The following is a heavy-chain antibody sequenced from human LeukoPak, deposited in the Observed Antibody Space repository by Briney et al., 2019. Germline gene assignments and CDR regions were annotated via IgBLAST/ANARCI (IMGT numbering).Heavy chain of an antibody. CDR1: GYSFTGYW. Sequence: GGSLKISCKGSGYSFTGYWIGWVRQLPGKGLEWMGIIYPGDSDTRNSPSFQGQVTISADKSISTAYLQWSSLKASDTAMYYCARHGGYCSSTSCPPSGGFDYWGQGTLVTVSS. CDR2: IYPGDSDT. D-gene: IGHD2-2*03. J-gene: IGHJ4*02. V-gene: IGHV5-51*01. CDR3: ARHGGYCSSTSCPPSGGFDY.